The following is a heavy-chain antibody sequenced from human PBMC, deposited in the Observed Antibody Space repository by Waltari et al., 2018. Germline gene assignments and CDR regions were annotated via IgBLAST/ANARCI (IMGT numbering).Heavy chain of an antibody. D-gene: IGHD1-1*01. V-gene: IGHV3-23*03. Sequence: EVQLLESGGGLVQPGGSLRLSCAASGFTFSSYAMSWVRQAPGKGLEWVSVIYSGGSTYYADSVKGRFTISRDNSKNTLYLQMNSLRAEDTAVYYCAKDLEDYWGQGTLVTVSS. CDR3: AKDLEDY. J-gene: IGHJ4*02. CDR1: GFTFSSYA. CDR2: IYSGGST.